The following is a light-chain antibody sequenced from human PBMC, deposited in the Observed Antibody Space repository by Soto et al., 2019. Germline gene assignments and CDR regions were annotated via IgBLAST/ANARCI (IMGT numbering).Light chain of an antibody. CDR2: AAF. CDR3: LQHKTYSLT. V-gene: IGKV1-17*01. Sequence: DIQMTQSPSSLSASVADRVTITCRASQDIRNDLCWYQQKPGKAPKRLIYAAFILQSGVPPRFSGNGSGTEFTLTISSLQAEDYATYFCLQHKTYSLTFGQGTRLE. J-gene: IGKJ5*01. CDR1: QDIRND.